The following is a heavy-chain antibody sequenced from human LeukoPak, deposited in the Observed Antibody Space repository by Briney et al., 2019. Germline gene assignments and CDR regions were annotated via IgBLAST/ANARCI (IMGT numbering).Heavy chain of an antibody. CDR2: IYHSGST. CDR1: GGSISSSNW. J-gene: IGHJ6*03. CDR3: AAEYSERYYDSSGYPDYYYYYMEV. V-gene: IGHV4-4*02. Sequence: SGTLSLTCAVPGGSISSSNWWSWVRQPPGKGLEWIGEIYHSGSTNYNPSLKSRVTISVDKSKNQFSLTLSSVTAADTAVYYCAAEYSERYYDSSGYPDYYYYYMEVWGKGTTVTISS. D-gene: IGHD3-22*01.